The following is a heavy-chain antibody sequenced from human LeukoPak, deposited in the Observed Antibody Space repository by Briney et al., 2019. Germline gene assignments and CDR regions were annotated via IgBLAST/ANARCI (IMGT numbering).Heavy chain of an antibody. CDR1: GFTFSSYG. Sequence: GGSLRLSCAASGFTFSSYGMHWVRQAPGKGLEWVAVISYDESNKYYADSVKGRFTISRDNSKNTLYLQMNSLRAEDTAVYYCANGYCTNGVCYPYYYMDVWGKGTTVTVSS. V-gene: IGHV3-30*18. D-gene: IGHD2-8*01. CDR3: ANGYCTNGVCYPYYYMDV. CDR2: ISYDESNK. J-gene: IGHJ6*03.